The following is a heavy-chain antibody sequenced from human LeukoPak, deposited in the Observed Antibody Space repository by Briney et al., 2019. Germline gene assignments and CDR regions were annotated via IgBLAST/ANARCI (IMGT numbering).Heavy chain of an antibody. Sequence: PSETLSLTCSVSGDSITNRNWWNWVRQPPGKGLEWIGEISHSGSTNYNPSLKSRVTIDKAKNEFSLNLSSVTAADTAVYYCARDSPAYCSGCNCYNWYFDLWGRGTRVSVS. CDR2: ISHSGST. J-gene: IGHJ2*01. V-gene: IGHV4-4*02. CDR1: GDSITNRNW. D-gene: IGHD2-15*01. CDR3: ARDSPAYCSGCNCYNWYFDL.